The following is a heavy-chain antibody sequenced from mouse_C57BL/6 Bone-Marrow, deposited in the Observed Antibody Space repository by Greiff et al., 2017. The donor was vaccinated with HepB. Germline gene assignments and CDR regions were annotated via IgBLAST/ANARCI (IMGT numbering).Heavy chain of an antibody. CDR1: GFTFSDYG. CDR2: ISSGSSTI. CDR3: ARRWPPAY. V-gene: IGHV5-17*01. D-gene: IGHD2-3*01. Sequence: EVMLVESGGGLVKPGGSLKLSCAASGFTFSDYGMHWVRQAPEKGLEWVAYISSGSSTIYYADTVKGRFTITRDNTKNNLFLQMTSLRSEDTAMYYCARRWPPAYWGQGTLVTVSA. J-gene: IGHJ3*01.